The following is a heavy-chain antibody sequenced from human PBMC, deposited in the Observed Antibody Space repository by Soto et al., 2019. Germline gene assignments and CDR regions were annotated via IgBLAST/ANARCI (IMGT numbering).Heavy chain of an antibody. CDR2: ISTSGATT. CDR1: GFTFNNYA. J-gene: IGHJ4*02. V-gene: IGHV3-23*01. Sequence: GGSLRLSCAASGFTFNNYAMSWVRQAPGRGLEWVSAISTSGATTYYADSVKGRFTISRDNSKSTLFLQMSSLRAEDTAIYYCAKERDTRSSSCFDSWGQGTLVTVSS. D-gene: IGHD5-18*01. CDR3: AKERDTRSSSCFDS.